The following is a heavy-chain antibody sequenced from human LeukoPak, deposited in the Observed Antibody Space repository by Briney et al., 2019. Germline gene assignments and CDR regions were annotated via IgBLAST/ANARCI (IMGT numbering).Heavy chain of an antibody. Sequence: ASVKVSCKASGYTFTGYYMHWVRQAPGQGLEWMGWINPHSGGTNHAQKFQGRVTMTRDTSISTGYMELSSLRSDDTAVYYCARERDYCSGGNCFGTDSWGQGTLVTVSS. CDR3: ARERDYCSGGNCFGTDS. V-gene: IGHV1-2*02. D-gene: IGHD2-15*01. CDR1: GYTFTGYY. CDR2: INPHSGGT. J-gene: IGHJ4*02.